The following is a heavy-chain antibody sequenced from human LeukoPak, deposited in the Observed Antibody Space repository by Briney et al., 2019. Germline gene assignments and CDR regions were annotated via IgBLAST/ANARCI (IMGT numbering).Heavy chain of an antibody. D-gene: IGHD1-26*01. CDR2: IYYNGNT. V-gene: IGHV4-59*01. Sequence: PSETLSLTCSVSDGAINRYYWNWIRRPPGEGLEWIGYIYYNGNTHSSPSLKSRVTMSVDTSKNLFPLKVSPATAADTAVHYRASGRSNYYGMDVWGQGPTVPV. CDR1: DGAINRYY. J-gene: IGHJ6*02. CDR3: ASGRSNYYGMDV.